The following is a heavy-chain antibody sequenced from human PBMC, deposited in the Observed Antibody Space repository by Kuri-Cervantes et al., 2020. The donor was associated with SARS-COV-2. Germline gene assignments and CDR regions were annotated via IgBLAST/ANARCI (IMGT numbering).Heavy chain of an antibody. CDR1: GFTFSSYA. V-gene: IGHV3-23*01. CDR2: ISGSGGST. J-gene: IGHJ1*01. CDR3: AKVYGDIVVVPAAKYFQH. D-gene: IGHD2-2*01. Sequence: GESLKISCAASGFTFSSYAMSRVRQAPGKGLEWVSAISGSGGSTYYADSVKGRFTISRDNSKNTLFLQMNSLRAEDTAVYYCAKVYGDIVVVPAAKYFQHWGQGTLVTVSS.